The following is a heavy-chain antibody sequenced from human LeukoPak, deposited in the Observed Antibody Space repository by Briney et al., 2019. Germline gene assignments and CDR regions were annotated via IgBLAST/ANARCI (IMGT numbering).Heavy chain of an antibody. J-gene: IGHJ5*02. CDR1: GFTFSSYS. V-gene: IGHV3-48*01. CDR2: ISSSSRTT. CDR3: AKDVSGSSWANWFDP. D-gene: IGHD6-13*01. Sequence: GGSLRLSCAASGFTFSSYSMNWVRQAPGKGLEWVSSISSSSRTTSYADSVKGRFTISRDNAKNSLYLQMNSLRAEDTAVYYCAKDVSGSSWANWFDPWGQGTLVTVSS.